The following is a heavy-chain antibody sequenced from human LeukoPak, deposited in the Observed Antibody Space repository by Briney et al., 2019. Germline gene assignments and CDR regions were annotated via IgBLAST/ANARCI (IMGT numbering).Heavy chain of an antibody. Sequence: SETLSLTCTVSGGSISSYYWSWIRQPAGKGLEWIGRIYTSGGTNYNPSLKSRVTMSVDTSKNQFSLKLSSVTAADTAVYYCAREGSSGRYWYFDLWGRGTLVTVSS. CDR2: IYTSGGT. CDR3: AREGSSGRYWYFDL. CDR1: GGSISSYY. D-gene: IGHD6-19*01. V-gene: IGHV4-4*07. J-gene: IGHJ2*01.